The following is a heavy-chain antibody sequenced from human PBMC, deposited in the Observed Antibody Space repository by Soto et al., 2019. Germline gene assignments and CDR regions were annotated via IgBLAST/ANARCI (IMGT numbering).Heavy chain of an antibody. CDR2: IYYSGST. Sequence: SETLSLTCTVSGGSISSYYWSWIRQPPGKGLEWIGYIYYSGSTNYNPSLKSRVTISVDTSKNQFSLKLSSVTVADTAVYYGARRNGNGFDIWGQGTMVTVSS. CDR3: ARRNGNGFDI. D-gene: IGHD4-17*01. V-gene: IGHV4-59*01. CDR1: GGSISSYY. J-gene: IGHJ3*02.